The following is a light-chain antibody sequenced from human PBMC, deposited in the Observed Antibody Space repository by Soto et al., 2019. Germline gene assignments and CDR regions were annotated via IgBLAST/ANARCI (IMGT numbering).Light chain of an antibody. V-gene: IGLV6-57*01. CDR3: QSYDGSNWV. J-gene: IGLJ3*02. CDR2: EDN. Sequence: NFMLTKPHSMSGSPGKTVTISCTRSSGSVASNHVQWYQQRPGSSPTTVIFEDNQRPSGVPDRFSGSIDTSSNSASLSISGLKTEDEADYYCQSYDGSNWVFGGGTKVTVL. CDR1: SGSVASNH.